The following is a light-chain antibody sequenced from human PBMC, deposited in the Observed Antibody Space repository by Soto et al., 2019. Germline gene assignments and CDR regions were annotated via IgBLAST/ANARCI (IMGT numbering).Light chain of an antibody. V-gene: IGKV1-27*01. CDR3: QKYDSAPYT. J-gene: IGKJ2*01. CDR2: GTS. Sequence: DVQMTQSPSSLSVSVGDTVTITCRASQGIRNYLAWYQQKPGKGPKLLIYGTSALASGVPSRFSGSGSGTDFTLTITSLQPEDVATYYCQKYDSAPYTFGQGTKMEIK. CDR1: QGIRNY.